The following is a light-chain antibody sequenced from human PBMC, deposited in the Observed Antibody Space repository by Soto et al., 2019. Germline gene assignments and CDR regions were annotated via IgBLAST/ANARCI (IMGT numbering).Light chain of an antibody. CDR1: TNDIGGYNY. CDR3: SSYTSSSLYV. CDR2: EVS. V-gene: IGLV2-14*01. J-gene: IGLJ1*01. Sequence: QSALTQPASVSGSPGQSITISCSGSTNDIGGYNYVSWYQHHPGKVPKLMIYEVSNRPSGVSNRFSGSKSGNTASLTISGLQAEDEADYYCSSYTSSSLYVFGTGTKVTVL.